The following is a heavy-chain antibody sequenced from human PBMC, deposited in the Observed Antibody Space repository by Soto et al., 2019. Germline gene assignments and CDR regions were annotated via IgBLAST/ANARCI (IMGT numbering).Heavy chain of an antibody. V-gene: IGHV3-30-3*01. J-gene: IGHJ6*02. D-gene: IGHD3-3*01. CDR1: GFTFSSYA. CDR3: ARDPVIPAAMLYYDFWSGYYNYYGMDV. CDR2: ITYDGSNK. Sequence: SLRLSCAASGFTFSSYAMHWVRQAPGKGLEWVAVITYDGSNKYYADSVKSRFTISRDNSKNTLYLQMNSLRAEDMVVYYCARDPVIPAAMLYYDFWSGYYNYYGMDVWGQGTTVTVSS.